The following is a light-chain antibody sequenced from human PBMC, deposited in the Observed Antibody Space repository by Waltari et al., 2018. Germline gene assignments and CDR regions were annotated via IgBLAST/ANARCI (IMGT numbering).Light chain of an antibody. Sequence: QSGLTPPASVSGSPGQSITISCTGTRTDIGYYNFLPWYQQHPGKAPKLVIFDVRRWPSGVSHRFSGSKSGNTASLTISGLQAEDEAAYYCASYTSANTVLFGGGTKVTVL. CDR2: DVR. CDR1: RTDIGYYNF. CDR3: ASYTSANTVL. V-gene: IGLV2-14*03. J-gene: IGLJ2*01.